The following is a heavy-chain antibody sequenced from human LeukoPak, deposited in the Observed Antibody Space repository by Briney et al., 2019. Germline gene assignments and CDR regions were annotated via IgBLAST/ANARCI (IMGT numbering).Heavy chain of an antibody. J-gene: IGHJ3*02. V-gene: IGHV4-30-2*01. CDR1: GGSISSGGYY. CDR3: ASADSSSWYRAFDI. Sequence: SETLSLTCTVSGGSISSGGYYWSWIRQPPGKGLEWIGYIYHSGSTYYNPSLKSRVTISVDRSKNQFSLKLSSVTAADTAVYYCASADSSSWYRAFDIWGQGTMVTVSS. CDR2: IYHSGST. D-gene: IGHD6-13*01.